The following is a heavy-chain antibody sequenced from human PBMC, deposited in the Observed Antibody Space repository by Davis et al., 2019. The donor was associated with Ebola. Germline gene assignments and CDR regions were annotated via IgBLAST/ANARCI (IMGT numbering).Heavy chain of an antibody. J-gene: IGHJ4*02. Sequence: GESLKISCAASGFSFSSYGMHWVRQAPGKGLEWVAVISYDGSDKYHADSVKGRFTISRDNSRDTLYLQMNSLRAEDTAVYYCAKGRDCTNGICYSDYWGQGTLVTVSS. V-gene: IGHV3-30*18. CDR1: GFSFSSYG. CDR2: ISYDGSDK. D-gene: IGHD2-8*01. CDR3: AKGRDCTNGICYSDY.